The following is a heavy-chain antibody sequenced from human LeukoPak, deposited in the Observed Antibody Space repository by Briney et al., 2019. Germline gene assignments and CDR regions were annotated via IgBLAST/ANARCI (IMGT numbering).Heavy chain of an antibody. CDR1: GASVTSGGFY. CDR2: VYYTGST. CDR3: ARHSGSGSLSRPFDP. V-gene: IGHV4-39*01. D-gene: IGHD3-10*01. Sequence: PSETLSLTCTVSGASVTSGGFYWPWLRQPPGKGLEWIATVYYTGSTYYTPSLKSRVTISIDTSKNQFSLNLRSVVAPDTAVYYCARHSGSGSLSRPFDPWGQGTLVTVSA. J-gene: IGHJ5*02.